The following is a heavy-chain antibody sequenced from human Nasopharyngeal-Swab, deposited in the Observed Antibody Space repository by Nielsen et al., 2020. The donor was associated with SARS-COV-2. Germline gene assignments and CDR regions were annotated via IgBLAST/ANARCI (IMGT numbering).Heavy chain of an antibody. CDR1: GFNFHTYA. J-gene: IGHJ6*02. CDR2: ISYDGSNQ. Sequence: LKISCVASGFNFHTYALHWVRQAPGKGLEWVALISYDGSNQFYADSVKGRFTISRDNSKNTLYLQMNSLRREDTAIYYCARGKDGVYYYYGMDVWGQGTTVTVSS. CDR3: ARGKDGVYYYYGMDV. V-gene: IGHV3-30*04. D-gene: IGHD4-17*01.